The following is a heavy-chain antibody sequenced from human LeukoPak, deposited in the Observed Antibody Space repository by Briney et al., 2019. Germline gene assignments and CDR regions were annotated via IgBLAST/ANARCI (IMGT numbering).Heavy chain of an antibody. D-gene: IGHD3/OR15-3a*01. Sequence: QSGGSLRLSCAASGFTFSSYAMTWVRQAPGKGLEWVSAISGSGGSTYYADSVKGRFTISRDNSKNTLYLQMNSLRVEDTAEYYCAKDDFLSVNYYYGMDVWGQGTTVTVSS. CDR3: AKDDFLSVNYYYGMDV. CDR2: ISGSGGST. CDR1: GFTFSSYA. V-gene: IGHV3-23*01. J-gene: IGHJ6*02.